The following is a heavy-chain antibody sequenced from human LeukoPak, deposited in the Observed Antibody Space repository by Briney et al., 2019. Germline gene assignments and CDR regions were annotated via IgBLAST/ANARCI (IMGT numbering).Heavy chain of an antibody. Sequence: PGGSLRLSCAASGFTFSSYNMNWDRQPPGKGLEWVSSISSSSGHIHYADSVKGRFTISRDNANNSLYLQMNSLRDEDTAVYYCARDPGTVADPYFDYWGQGSLVTVSS. J-gene: IGHJ4*02. CDR3: ARDPGTVADPYFDY. D-gene: IGHD6-19*01. CDR2: ISSSSGHI. V-gene: IGHV3-21*01. CDR1: GFTFSSYN.